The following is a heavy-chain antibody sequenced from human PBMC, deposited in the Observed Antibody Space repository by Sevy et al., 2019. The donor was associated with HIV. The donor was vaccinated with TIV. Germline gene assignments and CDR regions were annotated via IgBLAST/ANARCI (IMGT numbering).Heavy chain of an antibody. Sequence: GSLRLSCAASGFTFSTYSMNWVRQAPGKGLEWISYISSSSGTIYYADSVKGRFTISRDSAKNSLYLQMNSLRAEDTAVYYCARERTLHYWGQGTLVTVSS. CDR3: ARERTLHY. V-gene: IGHV3-48*01. J-gene: IGHJ4*02. CDR1: GFTFSTYS. D-gene: IGHD4-4*01. CDR2: ISSSSGTI.